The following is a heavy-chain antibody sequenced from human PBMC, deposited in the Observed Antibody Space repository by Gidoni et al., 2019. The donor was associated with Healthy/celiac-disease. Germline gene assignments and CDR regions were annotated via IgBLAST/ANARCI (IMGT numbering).Heavy chain of an antibody. CDR2: ISSSSSYI. Sequence: EVQLVESGGGLVKPGGSLRLSCAASGFTFSSYSMNWVRQAPGKGLEWVSSISSSSSYIYYADSVKGRFTISRDNAKNSLYLQMNSLRAEDTAVYYCARDSNYDSSGPREDPYIDIWGQGTMVTVSS. CDR3: ARDSNYDSSGPREDPYIDI. V-gene: IGHV3-21*01. D-gene: IGHD3-22*01. CDR1: GFTFSSYS. J-gene: IGHJ3*02.